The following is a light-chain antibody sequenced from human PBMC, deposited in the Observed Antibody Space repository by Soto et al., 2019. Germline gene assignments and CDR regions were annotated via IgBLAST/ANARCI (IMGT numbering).Light chain of an antibody. J-gene: IGKJ5*01. CDR2: AAS. CDR1: QGISSY. Sequence: AIRMTQSPSSFSASTGDRVTITCRASQGISSYLAWYQQEPGKAPKLLIYAASTLQSGVPSRFSGSGSGTDFTLTISSLQPEDFATYYCQQSYSTPTITFGQGTRLEIK. V-gene: IGKV1-8*01. CDR3: QQSYSTPTIT.